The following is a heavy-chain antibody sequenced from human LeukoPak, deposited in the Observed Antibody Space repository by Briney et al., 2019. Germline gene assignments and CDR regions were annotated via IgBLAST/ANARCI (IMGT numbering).Heavy chain of an antibody. CDR3: ATARIKLPSSPFDY. V-gene: IGHV4-59*01. Sequence: PSETLSLTCTVSGGSISTYYWSWIRQPPGKGLEWIGYIYYSGSTSYNPSLKSRVTMSVDTSENQVSLKLTSATAADTAVYYCATARIKLPSSPFDYWGQGALVTVSS. CDR2: IYYSGST. D-gene: IGHD2-15*01. J-gene: IGHJ4*02. CDR1: GGSISTYY.